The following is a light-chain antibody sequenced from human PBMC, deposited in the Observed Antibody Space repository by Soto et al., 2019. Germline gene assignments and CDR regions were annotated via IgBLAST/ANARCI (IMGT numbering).Light chain of an antibody. Sequence: DIEMTQSPSSLSASVGDRVTIACRASQSISNYLNWYQHKPGNVPKLLIYAASSLQSGVPTRFSGSGSGTDFTLTISGLQAEDFANYYCQQSYGTPLTFGGGTKVEIK. CDR3: QQSYGTPLT. V-gene: IGKV1-39*01. CDR2: AAS. CDR1: QSISNY. J-gene: IGKJ4*01.